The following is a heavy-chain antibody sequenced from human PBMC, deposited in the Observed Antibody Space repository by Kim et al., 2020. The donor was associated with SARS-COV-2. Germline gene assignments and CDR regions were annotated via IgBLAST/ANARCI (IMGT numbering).Heavy chain of an antibody. Sequence: GTTEYAASLRDRFTISRDDSKNIAYLQMNSLKTEDSAVYYCNSGTYSLYWGQGTLVTVSS. CDR3: NSGTYSLY. J-gene: IGHJ4*02. CDR2: GTT. V-gene: IGHV3-49*02. D-gene: IGHD2-15*01.